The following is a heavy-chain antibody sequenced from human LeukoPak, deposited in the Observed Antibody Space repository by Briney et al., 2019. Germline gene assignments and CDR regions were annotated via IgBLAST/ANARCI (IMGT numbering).Heavy chain of an antibody. J-gene: IGHJ6*03. D-gene: IGHD1-1*01. Sequence: ASLKVSCKASGYTFTSHDINWVRQATGQGVEWMGWNNPISGNRDYAQQFQGRVTMTMDTSIGTAYMEVSSLRSDDTAVYYCARAVASTGSKGYSYYMDVWGTGTTVTVSS. CDR1: GYTFTSHD. V-gene: IGHV1-8*01. CDR2: NNPISGNR. CDR3: ARAVASTGSKGYSYYMDV.